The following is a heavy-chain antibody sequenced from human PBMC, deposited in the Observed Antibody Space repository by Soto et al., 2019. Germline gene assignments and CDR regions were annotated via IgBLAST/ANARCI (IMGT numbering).Heavy chain of an antibody. CDR3: ARDRAAGTAY. J-gene: IGHJ4*02. V-gene: IGHV3-33*01. CDR2: IRYDGSNK. Sequence: PGGSLRLSCAASGFTFSSYGMHWVRQAPGKGLEWVAVIRYDGSNKYYADSVKGRFTISRDNSKNRLYQRMNSLRAEDTDVYYCARDRAAGTAYWGQGTLVTVSS. D-gene: IGHD6-13*01. CDR1: GFTFSSYG.